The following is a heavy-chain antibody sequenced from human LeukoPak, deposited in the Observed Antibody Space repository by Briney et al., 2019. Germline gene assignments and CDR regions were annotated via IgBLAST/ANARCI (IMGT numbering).Heavy chain of an antibody. CDR1: GYTFTSYD. CDR3: ARGRVGWAIFGAVRRNWFDP. D-gene: IGHD3-3*01. CDR2: MNPNSGNT. J-gene: IGHJ5*02. Sequence: ASVKVSCKASGYTFTSYDINWVRQATGQGLEWMGWMNPNSGNTGYAQKFQGRVTITRNTSISTAYMELSSLRSEDTAVYYCARGRVGWAIFGAVRRNWFDPWGQGTLVTVSS. V-gene: IGHV1-8*03.